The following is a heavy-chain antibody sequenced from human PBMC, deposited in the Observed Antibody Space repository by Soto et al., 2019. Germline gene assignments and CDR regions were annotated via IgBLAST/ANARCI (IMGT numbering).Heavy chain of an antibody. Sequence: SETLSLTCTVSGGSISSGGYYWSWIRQHPGKGLEWIGYIYYSGSTYYNPSLKSRVTISVDTSKNQFSLKLSSVTAADTAVYYCARISSSWIQYYFDYWGQGTLVTVSS. CDR2: IYYSGST. J-gene: IGHJ4*02. CDR1: GGSISSGGYY. CDR3: ARISSSWIQYYFDY. V-gene: IGHV4-31*03. D-gene: IGHD6-13*01.